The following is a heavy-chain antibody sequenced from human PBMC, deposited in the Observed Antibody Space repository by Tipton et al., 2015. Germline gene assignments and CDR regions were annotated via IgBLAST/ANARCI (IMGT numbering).Heavy chain of an antibody. V-gene: IGHV4-4*01. J-gene: IGHJ4*02. CDR1: GDSISSSNW. D-gene: IGHD2-21*01. Sequence: TLSLTCSVSGDSISSSNWWSWVRQPPGKGLEWIGEIHHGGSTNYNPSLKSRVTISVDTSKNQLSLRLSSVTAADTAVYFCARHQGVREVDYWGQGTLVTVSS. CDR3: ARHQGVREVDY. CDR2: IHHGGST.